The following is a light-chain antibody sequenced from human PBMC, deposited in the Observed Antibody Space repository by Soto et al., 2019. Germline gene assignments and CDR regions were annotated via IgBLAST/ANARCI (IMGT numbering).Light chain of an antibody. J-gene: IGLJ1*01. CDR2: GNT. CDR1: SSNIGAGYD. V-gene: IGLV1-40*01. CDR3: HSHDSSLHASV. Sequence: QSALTQPPSVSGAPGQRVTISCTGSSSNIGAGYDVHWYLQLPGTAPKLLIYGNTNRPSGVPDRFSGSKSGSSASLAITGLQAEDEADYYCHSHDSSLHASVFGTGTKVTVL.